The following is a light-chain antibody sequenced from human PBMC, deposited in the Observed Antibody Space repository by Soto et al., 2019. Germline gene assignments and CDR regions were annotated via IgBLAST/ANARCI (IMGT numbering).Light chain of an antibody. CDR2: DAS. CDR1: QSINTW. CDR3: QQYYSPSIS. Sequence: DIQMTQSPSTLSASVGDIVTITCRASQSINTWVAWYQQKPGKAPRLLIHDASSLESGVPSRFSGSGSGTEFILTISSLQPEDFAPYYCQQYYSPSISFGPGTKVD. V-gene: IGKV1-5*01. J-gene: IGKJ3*01.